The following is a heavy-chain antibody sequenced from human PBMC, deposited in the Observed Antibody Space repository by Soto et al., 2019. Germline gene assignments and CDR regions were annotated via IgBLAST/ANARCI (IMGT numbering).Heavy chain of an antibody. CDR3: ARDQAMVREGDGMDV. V-gene: IGHV1-18*01. CDR1: GYTFTSYG. J-gene: IGHJ6*02. Sequence: QVQLVQSGAEVKKPGASVKVSCKASGYTFTSYGISWVRQAPGQGLEWMGWISAYNGNTNYAQKLQGRVTMTTDTSTSKAYMERRSLRSDDTAVYYCARDQAMVREGDGMDVWGQGTTVTVSS. CDR2: ISAYNGNT. D-gene: IGHD3-10*01.